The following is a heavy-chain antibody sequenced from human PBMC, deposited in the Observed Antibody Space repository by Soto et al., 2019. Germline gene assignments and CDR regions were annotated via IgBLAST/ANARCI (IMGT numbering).Heavy chain of an antibody. CDR2: IDWDDDK. J-gene: IGHJ4*02. CDR3: ARGVGDLLWKARPYHFDY. D-gene: IGHD3-10*01. V-gene: IGHV2-70*01. CDR1: GFSLSTSGMC. Sequence: VSGPTLVNPTQTLTLTCTFSGFSLSTSGMCVSWIRQPPGKALEWLALIDWDDDKYYSTSLKTRLTISKDTSKNQVVLTMTNMDPVDTAKYYCARGVGDLLWKARPYHFDYWGQGNPVTLSS.